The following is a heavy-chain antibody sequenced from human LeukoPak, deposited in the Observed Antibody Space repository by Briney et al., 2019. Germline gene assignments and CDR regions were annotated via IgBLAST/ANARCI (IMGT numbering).Heavy chain of an antibody. J-gene: IGHJ4*02. D-gene: IGHD3-22*01. CDR2: NHNGNVN. CDR3: ARKSGYYF. V-gene: IGHV3-7*04. Sequence: NHNGNVNYYVDSVKGRFTISRDNAKNSLYLQMNSLRAEDTAVYYCARKSGYYFWGQGTLVTVSS.